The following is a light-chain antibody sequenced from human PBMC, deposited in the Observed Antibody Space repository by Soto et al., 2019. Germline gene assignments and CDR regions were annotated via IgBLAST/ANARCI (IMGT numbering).Light chain of an antibody. CDR3: YEGPNSPAST. CDR2: AAS. J-gene: IGKJ5*01. V-gene: IGKV1-39*01. CDR1: QGISSY. Sequence: IQFTQSPSSLSASVGDRVTITCRASQGISSYLAWYQQKPGKAPKLLIYAASSLQSGVPSRFSGSGSGTDFTLTISSLHPEEVKTYYCYEGPNSPASTIAHGTRLEIK.